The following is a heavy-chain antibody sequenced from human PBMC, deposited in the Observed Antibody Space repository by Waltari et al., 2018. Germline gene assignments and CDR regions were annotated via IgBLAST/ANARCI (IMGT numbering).Heavy chain of an antibody. CDR1: GGSFSSYS. Sequence: QVRLVQSGAEVKKPGSSVKVSCKAFGGSFSSYSINWVRQAPGQGLEWMGGIIPVFGTSISAQKCQDRLAITADESTSTAYMELSSLSSEDTAAYYCTTSSYCGTTTCYQYYGMDVWGQGTTVTVSS. CDR2: IIPVFGTS. V-gene: IGHV1-69*01. D-gene: IGHD2-2*01. J-gene: IGHJ6*02. CDR3: TTSSYCGTTTCYQYYGMDV.